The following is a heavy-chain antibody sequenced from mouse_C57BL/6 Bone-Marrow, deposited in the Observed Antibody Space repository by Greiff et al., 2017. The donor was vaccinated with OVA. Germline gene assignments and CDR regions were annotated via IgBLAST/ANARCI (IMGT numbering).Heavy chain of an antibody. CDR2: IYPRSGNT. CDR3: ARGDYDVWFAY. V-gene: IGHV1-81*01. J-gene: IGHJ3*01. Sequence: VQLQESGAELARPGASVKLSCKASGYTFTSYGISWVKQRTGQGLEWIGEIYPRSGNTYYNEKFKGKATLTADKSSSTAYMELRSLTSEDSAVYFCARGDYDVWFAYWGQGTLVTVSA. CDR1: GYTFTSYG. D-gene: IGHD2-4*01.